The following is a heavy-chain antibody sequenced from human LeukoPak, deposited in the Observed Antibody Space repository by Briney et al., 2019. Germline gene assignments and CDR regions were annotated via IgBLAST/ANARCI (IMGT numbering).Heavy chain of an antibody. CDR2: ISGSGGST. Sequence: GGSLRLSCAASGFTFSSYAVSWVRQAPGKGLEWVSAISGSGGSTYYADSVKGRFTISRDNSKNTLYLQMNSLRAEYTAVYYCAKDFSRIAAADPFDYWGQGTLVTVSS. CDR3: AKDFSRIAAADPFDY. V-gene: IGHV3-23*01. D-gene: IGHD6-13*01. J-gene: IGHJ4*02. CDR1: GFTFSSYA.